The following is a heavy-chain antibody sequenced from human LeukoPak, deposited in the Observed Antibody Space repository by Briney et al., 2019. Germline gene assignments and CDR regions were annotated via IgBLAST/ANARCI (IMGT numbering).Heavy chain of an antibody. Sequence: SETLSLTCAIYGGSFSHYYWSWIQQPPGKGLEWVGEIHPSGSTSFNPSLEGRVSISKDTSKNQFSLKLTSVTAADTAVYYCSRGSDESKTGDYWGQGTLVTVSS. CDR2: IHPSGST. J-gene: IGHJ4*02. D-gene: IGHD6-25*01. CDR3: SRGSDESKTGDY. CDR1: GGSFSHYY. V-gene: IGHV4-34*01.